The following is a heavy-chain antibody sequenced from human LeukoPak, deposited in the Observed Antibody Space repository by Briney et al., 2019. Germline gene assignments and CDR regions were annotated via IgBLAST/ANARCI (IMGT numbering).Heavy chain of an antibody. CDR3: ARSSHSADYYYGIDL. CDR2: IYYSGST. CDR1: GGSISSSSYY. Sequence: SETLSLTCTVSGGSISSSSYYWGWIRQPPGKGLEWIGSIYYSGSTNYNPSLKSRVAISVDTSRNHFSLKLTSVIAADTAVYYCARSSHSADYYYGIDLWGQGTTVTVSS. D-gene: IGHD2-21*01. V-gene: IGHV4-39*07. J-gene: IGHJ6*02.